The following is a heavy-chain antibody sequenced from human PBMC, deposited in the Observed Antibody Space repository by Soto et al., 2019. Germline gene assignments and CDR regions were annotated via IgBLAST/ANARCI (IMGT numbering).Heavy chain of an antibody. D-gene: IGHD2-15*01. CDR2: ISGGGGST. J-gene: IGHJ4*02. CDR1: GFTFKKFA. V-gene: IGHV3-23*01. CDR3: ATVSDDCAGATGNSRAIVVIDY. Sequence: EVQLLASGGGLVRCGGSMRLSCAVSGFTFKKFAMHWVRQAPGNGLEWLSVISGGGGSTSCADSVKGRFAISRHNSKSTVYLPVTNLSAEGTTVSCCATVSDDCAGATGNSRAIVVIDYGGAEIVPTVSS.